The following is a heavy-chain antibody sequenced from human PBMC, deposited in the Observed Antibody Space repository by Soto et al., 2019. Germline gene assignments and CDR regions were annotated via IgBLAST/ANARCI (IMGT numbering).Heavy chain of an antibody. CDR3: ARGYDILTGYYEFDY. Sequence: EVQLVESGGGLVQPGGSLRLSCAASGFTVSSNYMSWVRQAPGKGLEWVSVIYSGGSTYYADSVKGRLTISRDNSKNTLYLQMNSLRAEDTAVYYCARGYDILTGYYEFDYWGQVTLVTVSS. V-gene: IGHV3-66*01. CDR1: GFTVSSNY. J-gene: IGHJ4*02. CDR2: IYSGGST. D-gene: IGHD3-9*01.